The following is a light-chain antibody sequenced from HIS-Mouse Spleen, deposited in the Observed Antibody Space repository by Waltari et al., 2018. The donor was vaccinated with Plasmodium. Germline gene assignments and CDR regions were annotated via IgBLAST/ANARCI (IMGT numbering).Light chain of an antibody. V-gene: IGLV5-45*03. CDR3: MIWHSSASV. CDR1: SVINVGTYM. Sequence: QAVLTQPSSLSASPGASARLTSTLRSVINVGTYMLSCYQQNQGSPPQYLLRYKSDSDKQQGSGVPSRFSGSKDASANAGILLISGLQSEDEADYYCMIWHSSASVFGGGTKLTVL. CDR2: YKSDSDK. J-gene: IGLJ3*02.